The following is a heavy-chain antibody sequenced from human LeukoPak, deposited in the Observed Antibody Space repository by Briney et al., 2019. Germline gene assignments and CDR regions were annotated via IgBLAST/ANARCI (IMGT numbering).Heavy chain of an antibody. Sequence: GGSLRLSCAASGSTFSSYAMSWVRQAPGKGLEWVSAISGSGGSTYYADSVKGRFTISRDNSKNTLYLQMNSLRAEDTAVYYCAKAYSGSYSYFDYWGQGTLVTVSS. CDR1: GSTFSSYA. V-gene: IGHV3-23*01. J-gene: IGHJ4*02. CDR2: ISGSGGST. D-gene: IGHD1-26*01. CDR3: AKAYSGSYSYFDY.